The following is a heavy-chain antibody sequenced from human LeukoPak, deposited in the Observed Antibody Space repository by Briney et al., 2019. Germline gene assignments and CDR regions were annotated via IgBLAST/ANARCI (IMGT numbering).Heavy chain of an antibody. CDR3: ARERFWSGYYYYGMDV. CDR2: INSDGSST. J-gene: IGHJ6*02. D-gene: IGHD3-3*01. V-gene: IGHV3-74*01. Sequence: PGGSLRLSCAASGFTFSSYWMHWVRQAPGKGLVWVSRINSDGSSTSYADSVKGRFTISRDNAKNTLYLQMNSLRAEDTAVYYCARERFWSGYYYYGMDVWGQGTTVTASS. CDR1: GFTFSSYW.